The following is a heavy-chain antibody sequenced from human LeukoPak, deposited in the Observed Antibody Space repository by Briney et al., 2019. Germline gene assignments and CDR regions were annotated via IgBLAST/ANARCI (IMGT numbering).Heavy chain of an antibody. CDR2: ISGSGGST. Sequence: GGSLRLSCAASGFTFSSYAMSWVRQAPGKGLEWVSAISGSGGSTYYADSVKGRFTISRDNSKNTLYLQMNSLRAEDTAVYYCAKDMILTGYYSRVSPNDYWGQGTLVTVSS. J-gene: IGHJ4*02. CDR3: AKDMILTGYYSRVSPNDY. D-gene: IGHD3-9*01. CDR1: GFTFSSYA. V-gene: IGHV3-23*01.